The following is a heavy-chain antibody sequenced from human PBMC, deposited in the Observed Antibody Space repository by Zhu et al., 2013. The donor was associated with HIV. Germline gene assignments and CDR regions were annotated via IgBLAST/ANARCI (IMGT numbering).Heavy chain of an antibody. CDR1: GHTFTTYG. CDR2: ISAYNGHT. J-gene: IGHJ4*02. CDR3: ATDLTWNSDY. V-gene: IGHV1-18*01. D-gene: IGHD1-7*01. Sequence: QVQLVQSGAEMKKPGASVKVSCKASGHTFTTYGITWVRQAPGQGLEWMGWISAYNGHTNFAQNLQGRVAMATDTSTGTAYMELRSLTSDDTAVYYCATDLTWNSDYWGQGTLVTVSS.